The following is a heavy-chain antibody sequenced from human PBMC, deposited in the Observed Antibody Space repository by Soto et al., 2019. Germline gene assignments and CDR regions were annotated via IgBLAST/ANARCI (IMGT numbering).Heavy chain of an antibody. CDR2: ISAYNGNT. CDR1: GYTFTSYG. D-gene: IGHD5-12*01. J-gene: IGHJ4*02. Sequence: ASVKVSCKASGYTFTSYGISWVRQAPGQGLEWMGWISAYNGNTNYAQKLQGRVTMTTDTSTSTAYMELRSLRSDDTAVYYCARARNELVATTDGDYWRQGTLVTVS. V-gene: IGHV1-18*01. CDR3: ARARNELVATTDGDY.